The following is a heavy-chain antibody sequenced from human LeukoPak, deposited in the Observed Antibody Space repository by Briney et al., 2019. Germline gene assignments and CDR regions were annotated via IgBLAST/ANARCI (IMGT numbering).Heavy chain of an antibody. D-gene: IGHD2-2*02. CDR1: GYTFTSYD. Sequence: ASVTVSCKASGYTFTSYDINWVRQATGQGLEWMGWMNPNSGSTVYAQKFQGRVTMTRNTSISTAYMELSSLRSEDTAVYYCARVYTWWDAFDIWGQGTMVTVSS. V-gene: IGHV1-8*01. CDR2: MNPNSGST. J-gene: IGHJ3*02. CDR3: ARVYTWWDAFDI.